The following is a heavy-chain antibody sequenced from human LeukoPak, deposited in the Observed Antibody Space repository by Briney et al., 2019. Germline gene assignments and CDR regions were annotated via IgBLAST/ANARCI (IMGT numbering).Heavy chain of an antibody. CDR1: GFSFSTYT. D-gene: IGHD3-10*01. V-gene: IGHV3-21*01. Sequence: GGSLRLSCAASGFSFSTYTMNWARQAPGKGLEWVSSMSSTASFIYYADSVRGRFTISRDNAKNSLYLQMNSLRAEDAAVYYCARDAYFDGSGTYYFDDWGQGTLVTVSS. CDR3: ARDAYFDGSGTYYFDD. J-gene: IGHJ4*02. CDR2: MSSTASFI.